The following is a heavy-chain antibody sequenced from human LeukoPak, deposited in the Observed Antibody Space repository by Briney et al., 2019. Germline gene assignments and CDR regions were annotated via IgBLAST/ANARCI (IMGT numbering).Heavy chain of an antibody. CDR2: IYYNGST. D-gene: IGHD3-22*01. CDR3: ASPNYYDSSGYYN. CDR1: GGSISTSSYY. V-gene: IGHV4-39*01. Sequence: SETLSLTCTVSGGSISTSSYYWGWIRQPPGKGLQWIGSIYYNGSTYYNPSLKSRVIISVDTSNNQFSLKLSSVTAADTAVYYCASPNYYDSSGYYNWGQGTLVTVSS. J-gene: IGHJ4*02.